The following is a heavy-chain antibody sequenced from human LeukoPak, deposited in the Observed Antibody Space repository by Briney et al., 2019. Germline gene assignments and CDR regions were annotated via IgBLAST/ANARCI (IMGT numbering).Heavy chain of an antibody. CDR3: AREVVVAAKPSIFDP. CDR2: INHSGST. D-gene: IGHD2-15*01. CDR1: GGSFSGYY. J-gene: IGHJ5*02. V-gene: IGHV4-34*01. Sequence: ASETLSLTCAVYGGSFSGYYWSWIRQPPGKGLEWIGEINHSGSTNYNPSLKSRVTISVDTSKNQFSLKLSSVTAADTAVYYCAREVVVAAKPSIFDPWGQGTLVTVSS.